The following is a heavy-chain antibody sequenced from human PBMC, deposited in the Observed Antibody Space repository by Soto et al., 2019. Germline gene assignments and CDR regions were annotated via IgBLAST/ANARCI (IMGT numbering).Heavy chain of an antibody. J-gene: IGHJ4*02. D-gene: IGHD3-10*01. Sequence: EVQLLESGGGLVQPGGSLRLSCAASGFIFSSYAMSWVRQAPGKGLEWVSAMSGSGDNAYYADSVKGRFTIARGNSKNLLTLQMKSLRAEDPAIYYCAREWFGDFVWGQGTLVTVSS. V-gene: IGHV3-23*01. CDR1: GFIFSSYA. CDR2: MSGSGDNA. CDR3: AREWFGDFV.